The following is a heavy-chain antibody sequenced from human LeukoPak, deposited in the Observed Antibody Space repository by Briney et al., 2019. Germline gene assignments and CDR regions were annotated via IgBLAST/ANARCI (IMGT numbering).Heavy chain of an antibody. CDR1: GGSISSYY. V-gene: IGHV4-59*08. CDR2: IYYSGNT. CDR3: ARHGSSRSRIDC. J-gene: IGHJ4*02. Sequence: SETLSLTCTVSGGSISSYYWSWIRQPLGMGLAWIGYIYYSGNTYYNPSLKGQVPMSVDPSKNQYSLKLSSVTAAAAAVYYYARHGSSRSRIDCWGQGTLVTVSS. D-gene: IGHD6-13*01.